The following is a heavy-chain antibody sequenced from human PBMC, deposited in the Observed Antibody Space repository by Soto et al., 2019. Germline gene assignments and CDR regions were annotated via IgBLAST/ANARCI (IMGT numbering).Heavy chain of an antibody. Sequence: ASVKVSCKASGYTFFTYDISWVRQAPGQGLEWMGWISTYSGDTKYAQKFQGRVTMTTDTSTTTAYLELRSLRSDDTAVYCVRHHGPTTSENWFDPWGQGTLVTVSS. CDR2: ISTYSGDT. V-gene: IGHV1-18*01. CDR1: GYTFFTYD. D-gene: IGHD5-12*01. CDR3: VRHHGPTTSENWFDP. J-gene: IGHJ5*02.